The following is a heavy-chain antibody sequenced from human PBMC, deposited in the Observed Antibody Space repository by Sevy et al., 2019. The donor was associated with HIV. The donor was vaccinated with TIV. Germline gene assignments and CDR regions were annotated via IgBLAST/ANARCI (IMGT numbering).Heavy chain of an antibody. CDR1: GFTFSSSS. CDR3: ARFVSLGY. Sequence: GGSLRLSCAASGFTFSSSSMTWVRQAPGKGLEWVATISQGGSEEYYVDSVKGRFTISRDNAKNSLYLQMNRLSAVDTAVYFCARFVSLGYWGQGTLVTVSS. J-gene: IGHJ4*02. D-gene: IGHD6-13*01. CDR2: ISQGGSEE. V-gene: IGHV3-7*01.